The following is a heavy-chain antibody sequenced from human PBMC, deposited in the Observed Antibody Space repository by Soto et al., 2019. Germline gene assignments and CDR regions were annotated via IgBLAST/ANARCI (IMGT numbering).Heavy chain of an antibody. CDR2: VRSKAYGGTT. V-gene: IGHV3-49*03. J-gene: IGHJ6*02. Sequence: GSLRLSCTTSGFTFGDYAMCWFRQAPGKGLEWVGVVRSKAYGGTTDYAASVKGRFDISRDDSKSVAYLQMNSVTTEDTAVYFCARYTYTSRYSYYGMDVWGQGTMVTVSS. CDR1: GFTFGDYA. D-gene: IGHD6-13*01. CDR3: ARYTYTSRYSYYGMDV.